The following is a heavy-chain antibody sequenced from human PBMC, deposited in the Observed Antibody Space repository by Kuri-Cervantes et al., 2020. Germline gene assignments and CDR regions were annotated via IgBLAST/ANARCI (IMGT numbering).Heavy chain of an antibody. Sequence: GGSLRLSCAASGFTLSSYWMSWVRQAPGKGLEWVSVIYSGGSTYYADSVKGRFTISRDNSKNTLYLQMNSLRAEDTAVYYCARGRYYYGSGSYYNPYGMDVWGQGTTVTVSS. CDR2: IYSGGST. CDR3: ARGRYYYGSGSYYNPYGMDV. D-gene: IGHD3-10*01. J-gene: IGHJ6*02. CDR1: GFTLSSYW. V-gene: IGHV3-53*01.